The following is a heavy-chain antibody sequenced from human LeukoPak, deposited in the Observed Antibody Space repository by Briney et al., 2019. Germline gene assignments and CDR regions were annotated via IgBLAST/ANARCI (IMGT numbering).Heavy chain of an antibody. CDR2: ISSSGSTI. CDR1: VFTLSNYK. CDR3: ARTLRRTFDF. Sequence: PVGALRLSCAASVFTLSNYKMNRVRQAPGKGLEWVSYISSSGSTIYYADSVKGRFTISRDNAKNSLYLQMNSLRAEDTAVYYCARTLRRTFDFWGQGTLVTVSS. V-gene: IGHV3-48*03. J-gene: IGHJ4*02. D-gene: IGHD4-17*01.